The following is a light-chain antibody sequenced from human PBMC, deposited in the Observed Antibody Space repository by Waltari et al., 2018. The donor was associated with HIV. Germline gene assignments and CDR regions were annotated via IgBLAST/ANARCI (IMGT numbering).Light chain of an antibody. CDR1: GSDVGAYNY. V-gene: IGLV2-8*01. CDR3: SSYAGTNNWV. CDR2: EVS. J-gene: IGLJ3*02. Sequence: TQSPGTLSLSPGERATLSCTGTGSDVGAYNYVSWYQQHPGKAPKVLIYEVSKRPSGVPDRFSGSKSDNTASLTVSGLQADDEADYYCSSYAGTNNWVFGGGTKLTVL.